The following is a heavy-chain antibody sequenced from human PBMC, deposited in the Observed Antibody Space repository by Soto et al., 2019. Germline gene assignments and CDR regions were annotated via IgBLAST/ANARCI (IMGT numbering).Heavy chain of an antibody. D-gene: IGHD3-22*01. J-gene: IGHJ4*02. CDR3: AREHDSSGYYSYYFDY. Sequence: PSETLSLTCTVSGGSISSGDYYWGWIRQPPGKGLEWIGYIYYSGSTYYNPSLKSRVTISVDTSKNQFSLKLSSVTAADTAVYYCAREHDSSGYYSYYFDYWGQGTLVTVSS. V-gene: IGHV4-30-4*01. CDR1: GGSISSGDYY. CDR2: IYYSGST.